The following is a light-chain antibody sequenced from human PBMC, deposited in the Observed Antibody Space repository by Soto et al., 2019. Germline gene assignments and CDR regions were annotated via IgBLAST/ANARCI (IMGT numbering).Light chain of an antibody. CDR2: AAS. CDR1: QGISSH. CDR3: QQYGSSPRT. J-gene: IGKJ1*01. Sequence: DIQLTQSPSFLSASVGDRVTITCRASQGISSHLAWYQQIPGKGPKLLIYAASTLQSGVPSRFSGSGSGTEFTLAISSLQPEDFAVYYCQQYGSSPRTFGQGTKVEIK. V-gene: IGKV1-9*01.